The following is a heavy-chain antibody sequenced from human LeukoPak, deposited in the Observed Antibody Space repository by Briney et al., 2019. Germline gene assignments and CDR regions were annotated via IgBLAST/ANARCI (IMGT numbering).Heavy chain of an antibody. Sequence: GGSLRLSCAASGFIFSNYAMHWVRQAPGRGLEWVTYIRYDGSNKYYAESVKGRFTISRDNSKNTLYLQMNSLRAEDTAVYYCAKAIHSSSSGVVDYWGQGTLVTVSS. V-gene: IGHV3-30*02. D-gene: IGHD6-6*01. CDR1: GFIFSNYA. CDR3: AKAIHSSSSGVVDY. CDR2: IRYDGSNK. J-gene: IGHJ4*02.